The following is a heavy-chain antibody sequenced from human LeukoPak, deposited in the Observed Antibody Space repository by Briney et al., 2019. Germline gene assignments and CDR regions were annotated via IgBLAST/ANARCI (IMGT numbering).Heavy chain of an antibody. D-gene: IGHD3-10*01. CDR3: ARDPYYGSGRYRYGMDV. CDR2: MNPNSGNT. CDR1: GYTFTSYD. J-gene: IGHJ6*04. V-gene: IGHV1-8*01. Sequence: PGASVKVSCKASGYTFTSYDINWVRQATGQGLEWMGWMNPNSGNTGYAQKFQGRVTMTRNTSISTAYMELSSLRSEDTAVYYCARDPYYGSGRYRYGMDVWGKGTTVTISS.